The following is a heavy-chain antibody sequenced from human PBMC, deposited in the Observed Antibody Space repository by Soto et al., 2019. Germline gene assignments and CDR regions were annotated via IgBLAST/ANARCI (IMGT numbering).Heavy chain of an antibody. V-gene: IGHV4-39*01. CDR3: ARRGYYDILTFDY. Sequence: PSETLSLTCTVSGGSISSSSYYWGWIRQPPGKGLEWIGSIYYSGSTYYNPSLKSRVTISVDTSKNQFSLKLSSVTAADTAVYYCARRGYYDILTFDYWGQGTLVTVSS. CDR2: IYYSGST. D-gene: IGHD3-9*01. J-gene: IGHJ4*02. CDR1: GGSISSSSYY.